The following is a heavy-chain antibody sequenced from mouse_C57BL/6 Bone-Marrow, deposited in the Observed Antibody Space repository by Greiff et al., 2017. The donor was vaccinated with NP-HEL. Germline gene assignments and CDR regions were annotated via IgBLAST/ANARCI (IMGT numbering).Heavy chain of an antibody. CDR2: IRSKSNNYAT. CDR3: VRHAYYSNSYWYFDV. D-gene: IGHD2-5*01. Sequence: EVQGVESGGGLVQPKGSLKLSCAASGFSFNTYAMNWVRQAPGKGLEWVARIRSKSNNYATYYADSVKDRFTISRDDSESMLYLQMNNLKTEDTAMYYCVRHAYYSNSYWYFDVWGTGTTVTVSS. J-gene: IGHJ1*03. CDR1: GFSFNTYA. V-gene: IGHV10-1*01.